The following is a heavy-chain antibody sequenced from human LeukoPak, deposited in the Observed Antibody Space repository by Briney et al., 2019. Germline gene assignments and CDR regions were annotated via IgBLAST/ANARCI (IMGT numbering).Heavy chain of an antibody. CDR1: GGTFTSYA. CDR3: ASGFAPRGVIITSTYYFDY. CDR2: IIPILGIA. V-gene: IGHV1-69*04. D-gene: IGHD3-10*01. J-gene: IGHJ4*02. Sequence: SVKVSFKASGGTFTSYAISWVRHAPGQGLEWMGRIIPILGIANYAQKFRGRVTITADKSTSTAYMELSSLRSEDTAVYYCASGFAPRGVIITSTYYFDYWGQGTLVTVSS.